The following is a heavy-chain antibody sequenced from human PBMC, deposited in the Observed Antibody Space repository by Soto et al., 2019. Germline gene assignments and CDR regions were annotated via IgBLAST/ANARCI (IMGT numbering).Heavy chain of an antibody. V-gene: IGHV4-34*09. Sequence: PSETLSLTRAVYGGSFSGYYWSWIRQPPGKGLEWIGEINHSGSTNYNPSLKSRVTISMDTSKNHFAMRLSSVTGADTAVYYCARASSSSSAADYWGQGTLVTVSS. J-gene: IGHJ4*02. D-gene: IGHD6-6*01. CDR1: GGSFSGYY. CDR3: ARASSSSSAADY. CDR2: INHSGST.